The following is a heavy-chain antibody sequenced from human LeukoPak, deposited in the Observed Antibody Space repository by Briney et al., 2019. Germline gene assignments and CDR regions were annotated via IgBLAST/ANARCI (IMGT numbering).Heavy chain of an antibody. D-gene: IGHD3-3*01. CDR3: AKGHGGEYDFWSGYCGGYYYYYGMDV. Sequence: PGGSLRLSCAASGFTFSSYAMSWVRQAPGKGLEWVSAISGSGGSTYYADSVKGRFTISRDNSKNTLYLQMNSLRAEDTAVYYCAKGHGGEYDFWSGYCGGYYYYYGMDVWGQGTTVTVSS. CDR2: ISGSGGST. CDR1: GFTFSSYA. V-gene: IGHV3-23*01. J-gene: IGHJ6*02.